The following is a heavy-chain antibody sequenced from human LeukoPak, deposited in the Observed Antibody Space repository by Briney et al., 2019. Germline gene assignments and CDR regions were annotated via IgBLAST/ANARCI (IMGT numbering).Heavy chain of an antibody. D-gene: IGHD3-9*01. V-gene: IGHV1-8*01. J-gene: IGHJ6*02. CDR2: MNPNSGNT. Sequence: ASVKVSCKASGYTFTSYDINWVRQATGQGLEWMGWMNPNSGNTGYAQKFQGRVTMTRNTSISTAYMELSSLRSEDTAVYYCARGVLRYFDWLLSDGMDVWGQGTTVTVSS. CDR3: ARGVLRYFDWLLSDGMDV. CDR1: GYTFTSYD.